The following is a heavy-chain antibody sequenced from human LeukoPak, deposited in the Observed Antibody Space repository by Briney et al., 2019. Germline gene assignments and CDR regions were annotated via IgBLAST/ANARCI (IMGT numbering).Heavy chain of an antibody. CDR1: GYTFTDYY. J-gene: IGHJ4*02. CDR3: TRSDYDTSGEFDY. Sequence: GASVKVSCKASGYTFTDYYMHWVRQAPGQGLEWMGRINPNSGGTNYAQKFQGRVTMTRDTSISTASMEPSSLRSDDTAVYYCTRSDYDTSGEFDYWGQGTLVTVSS. D-gene: IGHD3-22*01. V-gene: IGHV1-2*06. CDR2: INPNSGGT.